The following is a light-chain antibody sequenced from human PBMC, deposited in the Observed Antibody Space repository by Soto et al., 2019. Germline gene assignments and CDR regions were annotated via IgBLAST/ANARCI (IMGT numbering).Light chain of an antibody. CDR1: QSISAY. CDR2: AAS. CDR3: QHSYKSPYT. J-gene: IGKJ2*01. V-gene: IGKV1-39*01. Sequence: DIQMTQSPSSLSASVGDGVTITCRASQSISAYLNWYQQKPGRAPNLLIYAASTLQDGVPPRFSVGGSGTDFTLTITSLQPEDSATYYCQHSYKSPYTFGPGTKVEIK.